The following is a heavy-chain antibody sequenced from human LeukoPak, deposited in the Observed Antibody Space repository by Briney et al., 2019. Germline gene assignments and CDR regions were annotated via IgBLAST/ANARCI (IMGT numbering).Heavy chain of an antibody. Sequence: PGGSLRLSCAASGFTFSSYGMHWVRQAPGKGLEWVAVISYDGSNKYYADSVKGRFTISRDNSKNTLYLQMNSLRAEDTAVYYCVKYSNYVGFDYWGQGTLVTVSS. CDR1: GFTFSSYG. CDR3: VKYSNYVGFDY. J-gene: IGHJ4*02. V-gene: IGHV3-30*18. D-gene: IGHD4-11*01. CDR2: ISYDGSNK.